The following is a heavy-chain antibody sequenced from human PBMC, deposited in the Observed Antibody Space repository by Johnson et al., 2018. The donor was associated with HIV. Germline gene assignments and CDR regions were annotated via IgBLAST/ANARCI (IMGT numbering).Heavy chain of an antibody. D-gene: IGHD3-22*01. CDR3: ARGYYYDSSGYYDAFDM. CDR1: GFTFDDYA. V-gene: IGHV3-9*01. J-gene: IGHJ3*02. Sequence: VQLVESGGGLIQPGGSLRLSCAASGFTFDDYAMHWVRQAPGKGLEWVSGISWNSGSIGYADSVKGRFPISRDNAKNFVYLQMNSLRAEDTALYYCARGYYYDSSGYYDAFDMWGQGTLVTVSS. CDR2: ISWNSGSI.